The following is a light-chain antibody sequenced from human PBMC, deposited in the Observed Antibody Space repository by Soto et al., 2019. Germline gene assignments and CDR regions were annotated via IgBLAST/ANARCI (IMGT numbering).Light chain of an antibody. CDR3: QSYDSSLRRYV. J-gene: IGLJ1*01. Sequence: QSVLTQPPSVSEAPGQRVTISCTGSSSNIGAGYEAHWYQQVPGTAPKLLIYENNNRPSGVPDRFSGPKSGTSASLAITGLQAEDEAEYYCQSYDSSLRRYVFGTGTKVTVL. V-gene: IGLV1-40*01. CDR1: SSNIGAGYE. CDR2: ENN.